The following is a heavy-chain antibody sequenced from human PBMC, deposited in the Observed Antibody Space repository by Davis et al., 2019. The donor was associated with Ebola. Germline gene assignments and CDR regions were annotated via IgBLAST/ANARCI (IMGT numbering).Heavy chain of an antibody. D-gene: IGHD2-8*02. CDR3: ASLRRTITGMDDAFDI. J-gene: IGHJ3*02. Sequence: GESLKISCKDSGNSFTSHWIGWVRQLPGKGLEWMGLIYTGDSDTRYGPSFRGQVTISADKSIKTAFLQWSSLKASDTAMYYCASLRRTITGMDDAFDIWGQGTMVTVSS. CDR1: GNSFTSHW. CDR2: IYTGDSDT. V-gene: IGHV5-51*01.